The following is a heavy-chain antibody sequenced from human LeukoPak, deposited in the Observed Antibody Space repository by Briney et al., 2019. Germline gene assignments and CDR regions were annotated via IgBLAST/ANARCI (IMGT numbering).Heavy chain of an antibody. Sequence: GGSLRLSCAASGFTFSSYAMSWVRQAPGKGLEWVSAISGSGGSAYYADSVKGRFTISRDNSKNTLYLQMNSLRAEDTAVYYCAKTQKQWLVLTWGQGTLVTVSS. CDR2: ISGSGGSA. D-gene: IGHD6-19*01. CDR1: GFTFSSYA. V-gene: IGHV3-23*01. J-gene: IGHJ4*02. CDR3: AKTQKQWLVLT.